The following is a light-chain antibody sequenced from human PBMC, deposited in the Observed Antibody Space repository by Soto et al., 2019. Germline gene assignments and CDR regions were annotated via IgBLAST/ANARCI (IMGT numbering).Light chain of an antibody. V-gene: IGLV2-23*03. CDR2: AGS. CDR1: SSTVGSHKF. J-gene: IGLJ1*01. CDR3: CSYAGSSTFV. Sequence: QSVLTQPASVSGSPGQSITISCTGTSSTVGSHKFVSWYQQHPGKAPKLMTYAGSKRPSGVSDRFSGSKSGNPASLTSSGIQAEDEAEYYCCSYAGSSTFVFGTGTKLTVL.